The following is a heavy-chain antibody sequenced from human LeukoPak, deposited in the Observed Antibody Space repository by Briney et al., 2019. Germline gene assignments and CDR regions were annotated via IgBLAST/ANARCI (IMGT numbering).Heavy chain of an antibody. CDR3: ARSHDSSGYYSAEYFQH. Sequence: GGSLRLSCAASGFTFSNAWMSWVRQAPGKGLEWVGRIKSKTDGGTTDYAAPVKGRFTISRDDSKNTLYLQMNSLKTEDTAVYYCARSHDSSGYYSAEYFQHWGQGTLVTVSS. D-gene: IGHD3-22*01. J-gene: IGHJ1*01. CDR1: GFTFSNAW. CDR2: IKSKTDGGTT. V-gene: IGHV3-15*01.